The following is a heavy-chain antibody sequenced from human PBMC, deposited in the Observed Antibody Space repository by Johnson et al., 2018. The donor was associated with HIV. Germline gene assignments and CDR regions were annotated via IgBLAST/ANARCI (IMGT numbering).Heavy chain of an antibody. J-gene: IGHJ3*02. D-gene: IGHD1-26*01. CDR2: ISYDGSNK. V-gene: IGHV3-30-3*01. CDR1: GFTFSSYA. Sequence: QMQLVESGGGVVQPGRSLRLSCAASGFTFSSYAMHWVRQAPGKGLEGVAVISYDGSNKYYADSVRGRFTISRDNSKNTLYLQMNSLRAEDTAVYYCARDKGGIVGYDAFDIWGQGTMVTVSS. CDR3: ARDKGGIVGYDAFDI.